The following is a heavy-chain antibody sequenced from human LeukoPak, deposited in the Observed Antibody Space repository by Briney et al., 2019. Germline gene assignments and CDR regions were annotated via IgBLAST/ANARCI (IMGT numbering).Heavy chain of an antibody. D-gene: IGHD4-11*01. CDR2: ISSSGSTI. J-gene: IGHJ5*02. V-gene: IGHV3-48*01. Sequence: PGGSLRLSCAASGFTFSSYSMNWVRQAPGKGLEWVSYISSSGSTIYYADSVKGRFTISRDNAKNSLYLQMNSLRAEDTAVYYCARDTGRASWFDPWGQGTLVTVSS. CDR1: GFTFSSYS. CDR3: ARDTGRASWFDP.